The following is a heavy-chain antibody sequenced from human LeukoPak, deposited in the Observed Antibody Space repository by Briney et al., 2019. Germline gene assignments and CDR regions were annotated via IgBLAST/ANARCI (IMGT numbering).Heavy chain of an antibody. CDR1: GFTFDDYA. J-gene: IGHJ4*02. CDR2: ISWNSGSI. D-gene: IGHD6-13*01. CDR3: AKGASSSFDRNYFDY. V-gene: IGHV3-9*01. Sequence: GRSLRLSCAASGFTFDDYAMHWVRQAPGKGLEWVSGISWNSGSIGYADSVKGRFTISRDNAKNSLYLQMNSLRAEDTALYYCAKGASSSFDRNYFDYWGQGTLVTVSS.